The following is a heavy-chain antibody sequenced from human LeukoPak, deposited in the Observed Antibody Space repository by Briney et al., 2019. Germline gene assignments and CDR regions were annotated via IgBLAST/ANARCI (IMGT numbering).Heavy chain of an antibody. J-gene: IGHJ4*02. V-gene: IGHV3-23*01. CDR3: AKMGGSGSYSISYYFDY. Sequence: GGSLRLSCAASGLTFSSYAMSWVRQAPGKGLEWVSAISGSGGSTYYADSVKGRFTISRDNSKNTLYLQMNSLRAEDTAVYYCAKMGGSGSYSISYYFDYWGQGTLVTVSS. D-gene: IGHD3-10*01. CDR1: GLTFSSYA. CDR2: ISGSGGST.